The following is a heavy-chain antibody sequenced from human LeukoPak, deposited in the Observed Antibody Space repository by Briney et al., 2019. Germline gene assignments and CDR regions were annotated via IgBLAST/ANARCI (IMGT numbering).Heavy chain of an antibody. Sequence: SETLSLTCTVSGGSMRGYYWNWIRQPPGKGLEWIGYIYNSGSTNYNPSLKSRVTISVDTSKNQFSLKLSSVTAADTAVYYCAKDGSFDSWGQGTLVTVSS. D-gene: IGHD3-10*01. CDR3: AKDGSFDS. CDR2: IYNSGST. CDR1: GGSMRGYY. J-gene: IGHJ4*02. V-gene: IGHV4-59*01.